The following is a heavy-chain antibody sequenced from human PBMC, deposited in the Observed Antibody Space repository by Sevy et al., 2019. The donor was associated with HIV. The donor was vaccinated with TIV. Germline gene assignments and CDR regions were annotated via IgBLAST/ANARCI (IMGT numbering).Heavy chain of an antibody. V-gene: IGHV3-7*03. D-gene: IGHD2-21*02. CDR2: IKQDGSVK. Sequence: GGSLRLSCAASGFTFSSYWMSWVRQAPGKGLEWVANIKQDGSVKYYVDSVNGRFTISRDNAKNSLYLQMNSLRAEDTAVYYCARAKGTALGNYMDVWGKGTTVTVSS. CDR1: GFTFSSYW. CDR3: ARAKGTALGNYMDV. J-gene: IGHJ6*03.